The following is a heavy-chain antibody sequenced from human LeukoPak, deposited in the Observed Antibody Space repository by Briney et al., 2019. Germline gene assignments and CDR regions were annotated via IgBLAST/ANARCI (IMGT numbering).Heavy chain of an antibody. V-gene: IGHV3-23*01. D-gene: IGHD3-22*01. CDR3: AKGLDSSGYEDSPINY. Sequence: PGGSLRLSCAASGFTFSRYAMSGVGQAPGKGLEGVSDISGSGGTTYYADSVKGRFTISRDNSKNTLYLQMNSLRAEDTAVYYCAKGLDSSGYEDSPINYWGQGTLVTVSS. CDR2: ISGSGGTT. J-gene: IGHJ4*02. CDR1: GFTFSRYA.